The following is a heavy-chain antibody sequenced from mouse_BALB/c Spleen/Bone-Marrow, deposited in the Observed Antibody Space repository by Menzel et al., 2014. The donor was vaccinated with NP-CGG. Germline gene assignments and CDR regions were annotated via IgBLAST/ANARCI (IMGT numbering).Heavy chain of an antibody. J-gene: IGHJ3*01. CDR1: GYTFTSYW. CDR3: ARGRDYDVFSY. D-gene: IGHD2-4*01. V-gene: IGHV1-74*04. CDR2: IDPYDSET. Sequence: LVESGAELVRPGASVKLSCKASGYTFTSYWMNWVKQRPEQGLEWIGRIDPYDSETHYNQKFKDKAILTVDKSSCTAYMQLSSLTSEDSAVYYCARGRDYDVFSYWGQGTLVTVSA.